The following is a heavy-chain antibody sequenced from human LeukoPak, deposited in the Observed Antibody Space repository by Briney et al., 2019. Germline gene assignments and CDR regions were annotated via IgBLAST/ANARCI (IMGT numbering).Heavy chain of an antibody. Sequence: SETLSLTCTVSGGSVSSSGSYWSWIRQPPGKGLEWFAYICYSGSTTYNPSLKSRVTISVDTSKNQFSLRLNSVTAADTAVYYCARSRAFNSGAFDPWGQGSLVTVSS. V-gene: IGHV4-61*08. CDR2: ICYSGST. D-gene: IGHD1-26*01. J-gene: IGHJ5*02. CDR3: ARSRAFNSGAFDP. CDR1: GGSVSSSGSY.